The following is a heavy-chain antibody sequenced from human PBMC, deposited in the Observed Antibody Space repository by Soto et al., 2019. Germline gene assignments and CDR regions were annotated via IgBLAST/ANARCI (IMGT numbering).Heavy chain of an antibody. J-gene: IGHJ4*02. D-gene: IGHD5-18*01. V-gene: IGHV4-39*07. Sequence: SETLSLTCTDSGASISSSSFYWGWIRQPPGKGLESIANIYYDGSTYYNPSLKSRVTISVDTSKNQFSLKLSSVTAADTAVYYCASNSYGYIFYDHWGQGTLVTVSS. CDR2: IYYDGST. CDR3: ASNSYGYIFYDH. CDR1: GASISSSSFY.